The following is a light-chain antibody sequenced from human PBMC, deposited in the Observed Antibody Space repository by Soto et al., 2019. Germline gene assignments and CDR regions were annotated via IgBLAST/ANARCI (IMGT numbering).Light chain of an antibody. CDR2: DDS. V-gene: IGLV3-21*02. Sequence: SYELTQAPSMSVAPGQTATITCGGNDIEGRVVHWYQQEPGQAPVLVVFDDSVRPSGIPERFSGASSGNTATLTITRVEAGDEADYYCSSHAGFNPWYVFGTGTKLTVL. J-gene: IGLJ1*01. CDR1: DIEGRV. CDR3: SSHAGFNPWYV.